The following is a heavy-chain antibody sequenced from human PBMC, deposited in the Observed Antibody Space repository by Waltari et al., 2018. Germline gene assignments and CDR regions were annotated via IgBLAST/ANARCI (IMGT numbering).Heavy chain of an antibody. V-gene: IGHV5-10-1*01. Sequence: EVQLVQSGAEVKKPDESLRLPCEGSGHLVHSHWISWVRQMPGKGLGGVGGIDPSDSFRNYGPAFEGHVTISVDQSLRTAYLQWDSLKASDTAIYYCVRHRTTYPLEIDYWGQGTLVTVSS. J-gene: IGHJ4*02. D-gene: IGHD2-2*01. CDR1: GHLVHSHW. CDR3: VRHRTTYPLEIDY. CDR2: IDPSDSFR.